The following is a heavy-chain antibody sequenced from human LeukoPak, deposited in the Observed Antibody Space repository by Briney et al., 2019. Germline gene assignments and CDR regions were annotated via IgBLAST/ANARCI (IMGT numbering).Heavy chain of an antibody. V-gene: IGHV1-2*02. J-gene: IGHJ4*02. CDR2: INPNSGVT. D-gene: IGHD6-13*01. CDR1: GYTFTGYY. CDR3: ARQGALVKGIDY. Sequence: SSLKVSCKASGYTFTGYYLHWVRQAPGQGLEWMGWINPNSGVTNFAQRFQGRVTMTRDTSISTSYMELSRLRSDDTAVYYCARQGALVKGIDYWGQGTLVTVSS.